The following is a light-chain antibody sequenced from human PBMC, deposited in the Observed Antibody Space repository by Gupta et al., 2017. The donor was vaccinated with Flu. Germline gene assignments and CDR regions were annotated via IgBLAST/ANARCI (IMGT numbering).Light chain of an antibody. V-gene: IGLV4-69*01. CDR2: VNSDGSH. CDR3: QTWGTGFWV. CDR1: SGHSSYA. J-gene: IGLJ3*02. Sequence: QLVRTQSPSASASLGASVKLTCTLSSGHSSYAIAWHQQQPEKGPRYLMKVNSDGSHSKGDGIPDRFSGSSSGAERYLTISSLQSEDEADYYCQTWGTGFWVFGGGTKLTVL.